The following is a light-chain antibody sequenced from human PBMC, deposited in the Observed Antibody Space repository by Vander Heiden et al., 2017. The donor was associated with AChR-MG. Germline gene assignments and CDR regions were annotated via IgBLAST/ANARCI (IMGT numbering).Light chain of an antibody. Sequence: SYVLTQSPPVSVAPGKTATITCRGNNVGSKTVHWYQQRPGQAPRLVVHDDDDRPSGIPERFSGSNSGNTATLTISRVGAGDEADYYCQVWDSGSDHWVFGGGTTLTVL. V-gene: IGLV3-21*03. J-gene: IGLJ3*02. CDR1: NVGSKT. CDR2: DDD. CDR3: QVWDSGSDHWV.